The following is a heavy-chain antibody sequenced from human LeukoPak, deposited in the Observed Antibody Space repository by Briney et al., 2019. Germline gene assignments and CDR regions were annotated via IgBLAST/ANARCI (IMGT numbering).Heavy chain of an antibody. J-gene: IGHJ4*02. CDR1: GFTFSSYG. D-gene: IGHD3-22*01. CDR2: IRYDGSNK. CDR3: ARDSLTMIVGRQKRGLDY. V-gene: IGHV3-30*02. Sequence: SGGSLRLSCAASGFTFSSYGMHWVRQAPGKGLEWVAFIRYDGSNKYYADSVKGRFTISRDNSKNTLYLQMNSLRAEDTAVYYCARDSLTMIVGRQKRGLDYWGQGTLVTVSS.